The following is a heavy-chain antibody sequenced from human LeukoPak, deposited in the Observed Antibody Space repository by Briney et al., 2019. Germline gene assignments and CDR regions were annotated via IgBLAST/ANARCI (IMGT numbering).Heavy chain of an antibody. CDR3: ARVASKGGMDV. CDR1: GDSIGSYH. Sequence: SETLSLTCSVSGDSIGSYHWSWIRQPPGEGLEWIGHVHYTWNTKYNPSLTGRVSISLDRSKNQFALSLSSLTAADTAVYYCARVASKGGMDVWGQGTTVIVSS. CDR2: VHYTWNT. D-gene: IGHD5/OR15-5a*01. V-gene: IGHV4-59*01. J-gene: IGHJ6*02.